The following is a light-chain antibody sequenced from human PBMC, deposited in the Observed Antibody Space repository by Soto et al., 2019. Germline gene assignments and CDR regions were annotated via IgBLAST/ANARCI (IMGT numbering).Light chain of an antibody. CDR2: DAS. Sequence: DIQMTQSPSTLSASVGDSVTITCRASQNIRNWLAWYQKKPGKAPNPLIYDASSLESGVPSRFSGSGSGTEFNLTISRLQTDDFATYECQQYHTYSRTFGQGTKVEIK. V-gene: IGKV1-5*01. CDR3: QQYHTYSRT. J-gene: IGKJ1*01. CDR1: QNIRNW.